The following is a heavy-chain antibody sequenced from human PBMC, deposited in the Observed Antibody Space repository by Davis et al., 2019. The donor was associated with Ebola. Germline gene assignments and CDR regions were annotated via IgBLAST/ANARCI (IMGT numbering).Heavy chain of an antibody. CDR2: ISSSSSYI. V-gene: IGHV3-11*06. D-gene: IGHD2-2*01. J-gene: IGHJ6*03. CDR1: GFTFSYYY. CDR3: ASIAEITVVPAAIRPNPAYYYMDV. Sequence: GESLKISCAASGFTFSYYYMSWIRQAPGKGLEWVSSISSSSSYIYYADSVKGRFTIPRDNAKNSLYLQMNSLRAEDTAVYYCASIAEITVVPAAIRPNPAYYYMDVWGKGTTVTVSS.